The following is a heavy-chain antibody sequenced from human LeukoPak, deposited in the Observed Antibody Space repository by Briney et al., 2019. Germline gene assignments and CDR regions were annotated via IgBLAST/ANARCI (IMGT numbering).Heavy chain of an antibody. CDR1: GFTFSSYA. CDR2: ISASGGST. CDR3: VKERSSGWYDFDY. V-gene: IGHV3-23*01. D-gene: IGHD6-19*01. J-gene: IGHJ4*02. Sequence: AGGSLRLSCTASGFTFSSYAMSWVRQAPGTGLEWVSVISASGGSTYYADSVKGRFTISRDNSKNTLYLQMSSLRAEDTAVYYCVKERSSGWYDFDYWGQGTLVTVSS.